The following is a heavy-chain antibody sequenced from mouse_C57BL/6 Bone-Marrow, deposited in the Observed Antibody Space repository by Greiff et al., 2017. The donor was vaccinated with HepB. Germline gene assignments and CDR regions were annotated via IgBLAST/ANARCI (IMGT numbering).Heavy chain of an antibody. Sequence: DVKLQESGPGLVKPSQSLSLTCSVTGYSITSGYYWNWIRQFPGNKLEWMGYISYDGSNNYNPSLKNRISITRDTSKNQFFLKLNSVTTEDTATYYCAMGLFDYWGQGTTLTVSS. CDR3: AMGLFDY. V-gene: IGHV3-6*01. J-gene: IGHJ2*01. CDR1: GYSITSGYY. CDR2: ISYDGSN.